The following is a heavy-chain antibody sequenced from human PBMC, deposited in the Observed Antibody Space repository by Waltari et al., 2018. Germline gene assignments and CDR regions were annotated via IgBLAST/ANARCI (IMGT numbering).Heavy chain of an antibody. D-gene: IGHD6-25*01. CDR3: ARRTSSDRSFFDY. CDR2: ISNSGSRT. V-gene: IGHV3-23*01. CDR1: GFIFSTYG. J-gene: IGHJ4*02. Sequence: EVQLLESGGGLAQPGGSLRLSCAASGFIFSTYGMPWVRRAPGKGLEWVSSISNSGSRTSYADSVKGRFTISRDNSKNTLDLQLNSLRAEDTAVYFCARRTSSDRSFFDYWGQGTLVTVSS.